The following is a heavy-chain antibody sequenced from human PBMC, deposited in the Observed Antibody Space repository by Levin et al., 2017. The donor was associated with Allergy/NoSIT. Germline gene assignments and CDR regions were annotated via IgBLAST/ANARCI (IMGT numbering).Heavy chain of an antibody. D-gene: IGHD6-19*01. CDR3: AKDGGIAVAGTGEYYFDY. CDR2: ISYDGSNK. J-gene: IGHJ4*02. V-gene: IGHV3-30*18. Sequence: GGSLRLSCAASGFTFSSYGMHWVRQAPGKGLEWVAVISYDGSNKYYADSVKGRFTISRDNSKNTLYLQMNSLRAEDTAVYYCAKDGGIAVAGTGEYYFDYWGQGTLVTVSS. CDR1: GFTFSSYG.